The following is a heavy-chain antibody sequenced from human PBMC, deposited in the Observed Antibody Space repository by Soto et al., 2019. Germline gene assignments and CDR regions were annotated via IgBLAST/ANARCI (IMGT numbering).Heavy chain of an antibody. CDR2: IYHSGST. CDR1: GYSISSGYY. J-gene: IGHJ6*02. CDR3: ARARWDNYGMDV. D-gene: IGHD1-26*01. Sequence: SETLSLACAVSGYSISSGYYWGWIRQPPGKGLEWIGRIYHSGSTYYNPSLKSRVTMSVDTSKNQFSLKLSSVSAADTAVYYCARARWDNYGMDVWGQGTTVTVSS. V-gene: IGHV4-38-2*01.